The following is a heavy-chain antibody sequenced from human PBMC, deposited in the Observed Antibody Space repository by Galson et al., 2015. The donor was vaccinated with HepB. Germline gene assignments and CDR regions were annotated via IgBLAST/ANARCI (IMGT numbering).Heavy chain of an antibody. D-gene: IGHD2-15*01. CDR3: VKDGGVVVPASFDY. Sequence: SLRLYCAASGFTFSSYTMHWVRQAPGKGLEFVSGIRNNGDSTYYGDSVKGRFTISRDNSKNTLYLEMNSLRPEDTAIYYCVKDGGVVVPASFDYWGQGTLVTVSS. J-gene: IGHJ4*02. CDR2: IRNNGDST. V-gene: IGHV3-64D*06. CDR1: GFTFSSYT.